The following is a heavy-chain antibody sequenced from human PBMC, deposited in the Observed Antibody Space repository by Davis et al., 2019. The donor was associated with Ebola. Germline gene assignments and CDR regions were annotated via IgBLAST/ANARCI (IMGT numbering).Heavy chain of an antibody. CDR2: INHSGST. J-gene: IGHJ4*02. CDR1: GGSFSGYY. Sequence: GSLRLSCAVHGGSFSGYYWSWIRQPPGKGLEWIGEINHSGSTNYNPSLKSRVTISVDTSKNQFSLKLSSVTAADTAVYYCARRRNFDYWGQGTLVTVSS. V-gene: IGHV4-34*01. CDR3: ARRRNFDY.